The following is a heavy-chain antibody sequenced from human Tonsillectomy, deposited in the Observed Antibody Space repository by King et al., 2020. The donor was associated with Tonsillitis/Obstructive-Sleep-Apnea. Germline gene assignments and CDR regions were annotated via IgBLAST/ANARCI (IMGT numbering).Heavy chain of an antibody. Sequence: VQLVESGGGLVKPGRSLRLSCTASGFTFGDYAMSWFRQAPGKGLEWVGFIRSKAYGGTTEYAASVKGRFTISRDDSKSIAYLQMNSLKTEDTAVYYCTRGSWDQCSGGSCSTDYWGQGTRVTVSS. CDR2: IRSKAYGGTT. J-gene: IGHJ4*02. D-gene: IGHD2-15*01. CDR3: TRGSWDQCSGGSCSTDY. CDR1: GFTFGDYA. V-gene: IGHV3-49*05.